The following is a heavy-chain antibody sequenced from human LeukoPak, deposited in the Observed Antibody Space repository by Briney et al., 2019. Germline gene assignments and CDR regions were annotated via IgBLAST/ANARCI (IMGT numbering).Heavy chain of an antibody. D-gene: IGHD3-10*01. CDR1: GFTFSSYA. Sequence: PGGSLRLSCAASGFTFSSYAMGWVRQAPGKGLEWVSAICGRGDSTYNADSVKGRFTISRDNSKNTLFLQMNSLRAEDAAVYYCAKGTWFGDYPVPFDSWGQGTLVAVSS. V-gene: IGHV3-23*01. CDR3: AKGTWFGDYPVPFDS. CDR2: ICGRGDST. J-gene: IGHJ4*02.